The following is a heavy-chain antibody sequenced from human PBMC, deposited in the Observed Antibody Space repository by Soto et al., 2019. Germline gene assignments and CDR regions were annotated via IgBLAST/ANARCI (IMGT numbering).Heavy chain of an antibody. CDR1: GATFSSYA. Sequence: QVQLVQSGAEVRQPSSSVKVSCKTSGATFSSYAITWVRQAPGQGLEWMGVIVPTFDTSTYAQKFQGRVTITADKFTNTVYMELSSLRSDDTAVSYCVRVVAIPGYPDNWGQGTLVTVSS. CDR2: IVPTFDTS. CDR3: VRVVAIPGYPDN. V-gene: IGHV1-69*14. J-gene: IGHJ4*02. D-gene: IGHD5-12*01.